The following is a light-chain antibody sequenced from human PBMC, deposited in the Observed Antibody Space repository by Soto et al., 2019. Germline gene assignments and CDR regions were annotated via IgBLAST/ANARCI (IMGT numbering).Light chain of an antibody. Sequence: AIEMTQSPSSLSASVGDRVTITCRASQGIGSDLAWYQQRPGKAPKLLIYAVSSLQNGVPSRFSGSGSGTDFTLTISSLQPEDFASYYCRQDHNLLTFGGGTKVETK. CDR3: RQDHNLLT. CDR1: QGIGSD. J-gene: IGKJ4*01. CDR2: AVS. V-gene: IGKV1-6*01.